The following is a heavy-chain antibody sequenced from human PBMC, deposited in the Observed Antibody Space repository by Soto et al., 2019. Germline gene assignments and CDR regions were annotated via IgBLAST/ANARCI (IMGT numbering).Heavy chain of an antibody. V-gene: IGHV1-46*01. Sequence: ASVKVSCKASGYTFTSYYMHWVRQAPGQGLEWMGIINPSGGSTSYAQKFQGRVTMTMDTSTSTVYMELSSLRSEDTAVYYCARVRYYDSSGTSAFDIWGQGTMVTVSS. D-gene: IGHD3-22*01. CDR2: INPSGGST. CDR1: GYTFTSYY. J-gene: IGHJ3*02. CDR3: ARVRYYDSSGTSAFDI.